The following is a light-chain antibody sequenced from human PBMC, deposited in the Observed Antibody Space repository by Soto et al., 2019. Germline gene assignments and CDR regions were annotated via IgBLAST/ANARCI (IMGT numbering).Light chain of an antibody. CDR1: SSDVGSYNL. V-gene: IGLV2-23*02. Sequence: QSALTQPASVSGSPGQSITISCTGTSSDVGSYNLVSWYQQHPGKAPKLMIYEVSKRPSGVSNGFSGSKSGNTASLTISGRQAEDEADYYCCSYAGSSTLYVFGTGTKVTVL. CDR2: EVS. J-gene: IGLJ1*01. CDR3: CSYAGSSTLYV.